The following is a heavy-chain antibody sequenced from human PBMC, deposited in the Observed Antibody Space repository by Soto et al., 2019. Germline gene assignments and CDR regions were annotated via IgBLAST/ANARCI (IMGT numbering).Heavy chain of an antibody. D-gene: IGHD7-27*01. CDR2: IDPDDGST. J-gene: IGHJ6*02. Sequence: QVQLVQSGAEVKKPGASVKVSCKASGYTFTSYFMHWVRQAPGQGLEWMGIIDPDDGSTTYAQRFQGRVTMTRDTSTNTVDMDLSSLRSEDTALYYCARGFWGPTYYYGMDVWGRGTTVIVSS. CDR1: GYTFTSYF. CDR3: ARGFWGPTYYYGMDV. V-gene: IGHV1-46*01.